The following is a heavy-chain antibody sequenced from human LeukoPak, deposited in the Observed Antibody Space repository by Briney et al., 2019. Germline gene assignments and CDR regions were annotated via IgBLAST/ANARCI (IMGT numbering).Heavy chain of an antibody. CDR3: ARPMYSSGWYNAFDI. CDR1: GYTFTSYW. J-gene: IGHJ3*02. Sequence: GESLRISCKGSGYTFTSYWITWVRQMPGKGLEWVGRIDPSDSYTNYRPSFQGHVIISADKSISTAYLQWSSLKASDTAIYYCARPMYSSGWYNAFDIWGQGTMVTVSS. CDR2: IDPSDSYT. V-gene: IGHV5-10-1*01. D-gene: IGHD6-19*01.